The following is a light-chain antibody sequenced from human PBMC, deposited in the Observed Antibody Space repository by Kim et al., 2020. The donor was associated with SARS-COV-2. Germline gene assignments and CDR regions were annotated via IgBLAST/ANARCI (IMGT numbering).Light chain of an antibody. CDR3: QQNDKTPYT. V-gene: IGKV1-39*01. CDR2: GAS. J-gene: IGKJ2*01. CDR1: QSISSS. Sequence: SASLRDRFTVTCRASQSISSSLNWYQQKPGKPPQLLIYGASSLQSGVPSRFSGSGSGTDFTLTISSLKPEDFATYYCQQNDKTPYTFGQGTKLEI.